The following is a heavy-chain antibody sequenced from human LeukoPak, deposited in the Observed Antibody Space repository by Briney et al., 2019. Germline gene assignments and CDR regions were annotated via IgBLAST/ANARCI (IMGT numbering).Heavy chain of an antibody. CDR3: TRDGGSGIDY. CDR1: GFTFSSYG. D-gene: IGHD3-16*01. Sequence: GGSLRLSCVVSGFTFSSYGMHWLRQAPGKGLEWVAVMWYDGSKMFYGDSVKGRFSVSRDDSKNTLYLQMSSLRAEDTAVYYCTRDGGSGIDYWGQGTLVTVSS. J-gene: IGHJ4*02. V-gene: IGHV3-33*01. CDR2: MWYDGSKM.